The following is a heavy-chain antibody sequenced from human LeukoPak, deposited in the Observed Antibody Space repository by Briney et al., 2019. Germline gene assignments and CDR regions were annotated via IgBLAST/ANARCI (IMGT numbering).Heavy chain of an antibody. V-gene: IGHV1-18*01. CDR3: ARDQTEGDAFDI. Sequence: ASVKVSCKASGYTFTSYGISWVRQAPGQGLEWMGWISAYNGNTNYAQKLQGRVTMTTVTSTSTAYTELRSLRSDDTAVYYCARDQTEGDAFDIWGQGTMVTVSS. CDR1: GYTFTSYG. J-gene: IGHJ3*02. CDR2: ISAYNGNT.